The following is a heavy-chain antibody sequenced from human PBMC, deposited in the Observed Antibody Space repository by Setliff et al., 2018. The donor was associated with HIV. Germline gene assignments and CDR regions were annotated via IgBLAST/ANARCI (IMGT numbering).Heavy chain of an antibody. D-gene: IGHD1-1*01. Sequence: GGSLRLSCAASGFRFNIYAMRWVRQAPGKGLEWVSGIGGSGGGTYYADSVKGRFTISRDNAKNSLYLQLNSLRPEDTAVYYCARVGPESLPYTWDDEADTFDIWGQGTMVTVSS. CDR3: ARVGPESLPYTWDDEADTFDI. CDR2: IGGSGGGT. J-gene: IGHJ3*02. V-gene: IGHV3-23*01. CDR1: GFRFNIYA.